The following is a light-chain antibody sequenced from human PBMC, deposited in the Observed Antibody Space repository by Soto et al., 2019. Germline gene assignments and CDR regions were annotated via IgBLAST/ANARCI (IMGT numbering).Light chain of an antibody. J-gene: IGLJ7*01. CDR2: LNSDGSH. CDR1: RGYRSYA. V-gene: IGLV4-69*01. Sequence: QLVPPQSPSASASLGASGKLPRTVGRGYRSYAIAWHQQQPEKGPRYLIKLNSDGSHSKGDGIPDRFSGSSSGAERYLTISSLQSEYEADYYCQTWGTGIAVFGGGTQLTVL. CDR3: QTWGTGIAV.